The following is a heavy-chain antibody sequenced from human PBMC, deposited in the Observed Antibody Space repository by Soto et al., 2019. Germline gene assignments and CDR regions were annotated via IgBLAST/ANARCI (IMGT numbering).Heavy chain of an antibody. CDR3: ARGDYDFSSGYYSGMDV. V-gene: IGHV4-59*01. CDR1: GGSISSYY. CDR2: IYYSGCT. Sequence: SETLSLTCTVSGGSISSYYWSWIRQPPGKGLEWIGYIYYSGCTNYNPSLKSRVTISVDTSKNQFSLKLSSVTAADMAVYYCARGDYDFSSGYYSGMDVRGQGTTVTVS. J-gene: IGHJ6*02. D-gene: IGHD3-3*01.